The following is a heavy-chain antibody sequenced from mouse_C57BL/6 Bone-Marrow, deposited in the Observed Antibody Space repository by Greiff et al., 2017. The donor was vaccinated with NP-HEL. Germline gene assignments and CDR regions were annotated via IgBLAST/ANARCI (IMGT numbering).Heavy chain of an antibody. CDR3: ARYDGYGAMDY. Sequence: QVQLQQPGAELVMPGASVKLSCKASGYTFTSYWMHWVKQRPGQGLEWIGEIDPSDSYTNYNKKFKGKSTLTVDKSSSTAYMQLSSLTSEDSAVYYCARYDGYGAMDYWGQGTSVTVSS. CDR1: GYTFTSYW. J-gene: IGHJ4*01. V-gene: IGHV1-69*01. D-gene: IGHD2-3*01. CDR2: IDPSDSYT.